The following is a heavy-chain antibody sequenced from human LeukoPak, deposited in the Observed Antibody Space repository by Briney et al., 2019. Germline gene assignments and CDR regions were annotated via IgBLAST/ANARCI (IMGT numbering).Heavy chain of an antibody. CDR2: IRYDGSNK. D-gene: IGHD3-3*01. J-gene: IGHJ5*02. V-gene: IGHV3-30*02. CDR3: ASGYYKEGWFDP. CDR1: GFTFSSYG. Sequence: GGSLRLSCAASGFTFSSYGMHWVRQAPGKGLEWVAFIRYDGSNKYYADSVKGRFTISRDNSKNTLYLQMNSLRAEDTAVYYCASGYYKEGWFDPWGQGTLVTVSS.